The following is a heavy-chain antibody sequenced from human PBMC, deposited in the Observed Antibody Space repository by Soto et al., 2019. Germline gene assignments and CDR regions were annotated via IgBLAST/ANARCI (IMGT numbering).Heavy chain of an antibody. D-gene: IGHD5-18*01. V-gene: IGHV3-30-3*01. CDR2: ISYDGTNK. J-gene: IGHJ5*02. CDR3: ATGWIQSSA. CDR1: GLTFSSYS. Sequence: QVQLVESGGGVVQPGRSLRLSCAASGLTFSSYSMHWVRQAPGKGLEWVAVISYDGTNKYYFDSVKGRFTISRDNAKNTLYLQMNSLRAEDTAVYYCATGWIQSSAWGQGTLVTVSS.